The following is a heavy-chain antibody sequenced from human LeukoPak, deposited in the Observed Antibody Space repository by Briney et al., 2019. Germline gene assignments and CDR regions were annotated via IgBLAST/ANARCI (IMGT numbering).Heavy chain of an antibody. J-gene: IGHJ4*02. Sequence: SETLSLTCTVSGGSISNYYWSWIRQPPGKGLEWIGYIYYSGSTNYNPSLKSRVTISVDTSKNQFSLKLSSVTAADTAVYYCARDHWLVDYWGQGTLVTVSS. CDR1: GGSISNYY. CDR2: IYYSGST. V-gene: IGHV4-59*12. CDR3: ARDHWLVDY. D-gene: IGHD6-19*01.